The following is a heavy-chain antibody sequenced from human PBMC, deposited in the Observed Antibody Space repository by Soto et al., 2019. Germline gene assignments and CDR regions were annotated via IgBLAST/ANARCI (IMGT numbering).Heavy chain of an antibody. CDR2: IYYSGST. CDR3: ARDAGITMVRGVGATTSNWFDP. J-gene: IGHJ5*02. D-gene: IGHD3-10*01. V-gene: IGHV4-59*12. CDR1: GGSISSYY. Sequence: SETLSLTCTVSGGSISSYYWSWIRQPPGKGLEWIGYIYYSGSTNYNPSLKSRVTISVDTSKNQFSLKLSSVTAADTAVYYCARDAGITMVRGVGATTSNWFDPWGQGTLVTVSS.